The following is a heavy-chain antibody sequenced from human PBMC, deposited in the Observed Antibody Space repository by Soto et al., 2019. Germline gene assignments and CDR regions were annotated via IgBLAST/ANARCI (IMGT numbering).Heavy chain of an antibody. CDR1: GGSFSGYY. J-gene: IGHJ5*02. V-gene: IGHV4-34*01. D-gene: IGHD6-6*01. Sequence: PSETLSLTCAVYGGSFSGYYWSWIRQPPGKGLEWIGEINHSGSTNYNPSLKSRVTVSVDTSKNQFSLKLSSVTAADTAVYYCARGLGSSSRNNWFDPWGQGTLVTVSS. CDR3: ARGLGSSSRNNWFDP. CDR2: INHSGST.